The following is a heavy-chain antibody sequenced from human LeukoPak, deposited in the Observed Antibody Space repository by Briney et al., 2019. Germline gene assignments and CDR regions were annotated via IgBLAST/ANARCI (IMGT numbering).Heavy chain of an antibody. V-gene: IGHV3-74*01. CDR3: ARSEYSSTWYGDYYYYYMDV. D-gene: IGHD6-13*01. J-gene: IGHJ6*03. CDR2: IDSDGSST. Sequence: GGSLRLSCAASGFTFSSYWMDWVRQAPGKGLVWVSRIDSDGSSTSYADSVKGRFTISRDNAKNTLYLQMNSLRAEDTAVYYCARSEYSSTWYGDYYYYYMDVWGKGTTVTVSS. CDR1: GFTFSSYW.